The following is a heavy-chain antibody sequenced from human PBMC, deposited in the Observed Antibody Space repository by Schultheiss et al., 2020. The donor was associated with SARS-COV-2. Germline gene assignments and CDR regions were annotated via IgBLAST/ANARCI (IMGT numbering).Heavy chain of an antibody. CDR3: AKEGDY. CDR2: ISYDGSNK. J-gene: IGHJ4*02. V-gene: IGHV3-30*18. CDR1: GFTFSSYG. Sequence: GSLRLSCAASGFTFSSYGMHWVRQAPGKGLEWVAVISYDGSNKYYADSVKGRFTISRDNSKNTLYLQMNSLRAEDTAVYYCAKEGDYWGQGTLVTVSS.